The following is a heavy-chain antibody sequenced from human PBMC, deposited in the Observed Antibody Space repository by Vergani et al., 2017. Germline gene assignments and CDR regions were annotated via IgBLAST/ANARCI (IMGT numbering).Heavy chain of an antibody. J-gene: IGHJ4*02. V-gene: IGHV3-30*02. CDR1: GFTLSNYD. Sequence: QVQLVESGVGVVQRGGSLRLSCATSGFTLSNYDMQWIRQGPGKGLEFVAFIQFDGRNQYYADSVKGRFTLSRDFSKNTLYLQMNSLRTDDTATYYCAKHFRGWSIDYWGQGTQVIVSS. CDR3: AKHFRGWSIDY. D-gene: IGHD3-3*01. CDR2: IQFDGRNQ.